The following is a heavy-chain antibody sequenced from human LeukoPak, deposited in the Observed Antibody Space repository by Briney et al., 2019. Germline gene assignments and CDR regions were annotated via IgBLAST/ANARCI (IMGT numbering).Heavy chain of an antibody. V-gene: IGHV3-7*01. J-gene: IGHJ1*01. CDR1: GFTFTTYW. Sequence: GGSLRLSCAASGFTFTTYWMNWVRQAPGKGLEWVATIKEDGSETYYVDFVKGRFTISRDNAKNSLHLQMNSLRAADTAVYYCSGCSGWTSEFWGQGTLVTVSS. CDR3: SGCSGWTSEF. D-gene: IGHD6-19*01. CDR2: IKEDGSET.